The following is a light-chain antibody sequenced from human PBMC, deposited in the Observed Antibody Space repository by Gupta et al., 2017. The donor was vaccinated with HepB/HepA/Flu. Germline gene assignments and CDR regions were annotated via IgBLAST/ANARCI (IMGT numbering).Light chain of an antibody. Sequence: IVLTQSPGTPSLSPGERATLLCRASQNGSSRHLAWFQQKPGQAPRLLIYGASSRATGIPDRFSGSGSGTDFTLTISRLEPEDFAMYYCQQYGRSPLLTFGGGTKVEIK. CDR2: GAS. V-gene: IGKV3-20*01. J-gene: IGKJ4*01. CDR1: QNGSSRH. CDR3: QQYGRSPLLT.